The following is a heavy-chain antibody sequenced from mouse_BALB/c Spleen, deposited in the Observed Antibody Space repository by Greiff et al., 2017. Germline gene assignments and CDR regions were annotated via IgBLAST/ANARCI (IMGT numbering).Heavy chain of an antibody. V-gene: IGHV14-4*02. D-gene: IGHD3-2*01. CDR2: IDPENGDT. J-gene: IGHJ2*01. CDR1: GFNIKDYY. CDR3: TVLDSSGYPSDY. Sequence: EVQLQQSGAELVRSGASVKLSCTASGFNIKDYYMHWVKQRPEQGLEWIGWIDPENGDTEYAPKFQGKATMTADTSSNTAYLQLSSLTSEDTAVYYCTVLDSSGYPSDYWGQGTTLTVSS.